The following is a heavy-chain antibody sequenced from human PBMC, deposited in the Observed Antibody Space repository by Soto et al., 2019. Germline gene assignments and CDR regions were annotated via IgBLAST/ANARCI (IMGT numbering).Heavy chain of an antibody. V-gene: IGHV1-8*01. CDR3: ARGSRITMVRGVIRYYYYYTDV. Sequence: ASVKVSCKASGYTLTSYDINWVRQATGQGLEWMGWMNPNSGNTGYAQKFQGRVTMTRNTSISTAYMELSSLRSEDTAVYYCARGSRITMVRGVIRYYYYYTDVWGKGTTVTVSS. CDR1: GYTLTSYD. J-gene: IGHJ6*03. CDR2: MNPNSGNT. D-gene: IGHD3-10*01.